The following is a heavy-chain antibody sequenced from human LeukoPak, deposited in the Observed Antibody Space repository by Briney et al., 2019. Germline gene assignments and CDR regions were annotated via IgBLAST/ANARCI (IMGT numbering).Heavy chain of an antibody. CDR2: INHSGST. Sequence: PSETLSLTCAVYGGSFNGYYWSWIRQPPGKGLEWIGEINHSGSTNYNPSLKSRVTISADTSKNQFSLKLSSVTAADTAVYYCARADDCSGGSCWFDPWGQGTLATVSS. CDR1: GGSFNGYY. CDR3: ARADDCSGGSCWFDP. J-gene: IGHJ5*02. V-gene: IGHV4-34*01. D-gene: IGHD2-15*01.